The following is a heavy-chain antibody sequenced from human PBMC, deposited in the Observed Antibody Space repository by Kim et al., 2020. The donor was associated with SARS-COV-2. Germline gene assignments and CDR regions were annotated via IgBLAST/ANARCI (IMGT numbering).Heavy chain of an antibody. CDR3: AKDRGYSGYEGNDY. D-gene: IGHD5-12*01. V-gene: IGHV3-23*01. J-gene: IGHJ4*02. Sequence: ADSMKGRFTIYRDNSKNTLYLQMNSLRAEDTAVYYCAKDRGYSGYEGNDYWGQGTLVTVSS.